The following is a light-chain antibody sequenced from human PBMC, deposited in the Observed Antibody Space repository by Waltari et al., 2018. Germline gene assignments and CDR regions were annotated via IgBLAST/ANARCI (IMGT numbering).Light chain of an antibody. Sequence: QSALTQPASVSGSTGQSITISCTGTSSDVGGYNYVSGYQQHPGKAPKLMIYDVSNRPSGVSNRFSGSKSGNTASLTISGLQAEDEADYYCSSYTSSSNVVFGGGTKLTVL. CDR1: SSDVGGYNY. V-gene: IGLV2-14*03. CDR2: DVS. CDR3: SSYTSSSNVV. J-gene: IGLJ2*01.